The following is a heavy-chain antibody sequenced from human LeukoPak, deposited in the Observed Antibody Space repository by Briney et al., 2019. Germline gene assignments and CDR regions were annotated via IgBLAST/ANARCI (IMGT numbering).Heavy chain of an antibody. CDR1: GYTFTGYY. CDR2: INPNSGGT. J-gene: IGHJ4*02. D-gene: IGHD6-13*01. V-gene: IGHV1-2*02. CDR3: ARSSRQLATGFDY. Sequence: ASVKVSCEASGYTFTGYYMHWVRQAPGQGLEWMGWINPNSGGTNYAQKFQGRVTMTRDTSISTAYMELSRLRSDDTAVYYCARSSRQLATGFDYWGQGTLVTVSS.